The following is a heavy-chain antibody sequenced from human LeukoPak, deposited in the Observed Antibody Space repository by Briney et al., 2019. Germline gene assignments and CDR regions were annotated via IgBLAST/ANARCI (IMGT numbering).Heavy chain of an antibody. Sequence: SETLSLTCAVYGGSFSGYYWSWIRQPPGKGLEWIGEINHSGSTNYNPSLKSRVTISVDTSKNQFSLKLSSVTAADTAVYYCARGRLGYVYDYWGQGTLVTVSS. CDR1: GGSFSGYY. D-gene: IGHD5-12*01. CDR3: ARGRLGYVYDY. J-gene: IGHJ4*02. CDR2: INHSGST. V-gene: IGHV4-34*01.